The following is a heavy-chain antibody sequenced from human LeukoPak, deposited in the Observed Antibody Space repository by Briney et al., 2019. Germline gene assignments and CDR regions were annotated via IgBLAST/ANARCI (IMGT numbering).Heavy chain of an antibody. V-gene: IGHV3-48*03. D-gene: IGHD4-23*01. CDR3: TVVPMG. CDR1: GFTFSSYE. CDR2: ISNTGSVT. J-gene: IGHJ4*02. Sequence: GGSLRLSCAGYGFTFSSYEMSWVRQAPGKGLEWVSYISNTGSVTYYADSVKGRFTISRDNARNSLFLQMNSLRAEDTGVYYCTVVPMGWGQGTLVTVSS.